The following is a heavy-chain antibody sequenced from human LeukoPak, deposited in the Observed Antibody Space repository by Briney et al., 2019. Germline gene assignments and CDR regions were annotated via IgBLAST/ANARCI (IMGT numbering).Heavy chain of an antibody. CDR3: ARDRPGGSSLDY. Sequence: SETLSLTCTVSGYSISSGYYWGWIRQPPGKGLEWIGSIYHSGSTYYNPSLKSRVTISVDTSKNQFSLKLSSVTAADTAVYYCARDRPGGSSLDYWGQGTLVTVSS. V-gene: IGHV4-38-2*02. CDR2: IYHSGST. J-gene: IGHJ4*02. D-gene: IGHD6-13*01. CDR1: GYSISSGYY.